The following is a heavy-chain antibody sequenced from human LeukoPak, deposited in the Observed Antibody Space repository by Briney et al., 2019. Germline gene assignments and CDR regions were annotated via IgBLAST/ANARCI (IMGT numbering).Heavy chain of an antibody. V-gene: IGHV3-15*01. D-gene: IGHD4-17*01. CDR2: ITDDGTT. CDR3: AKDRLRATLTSFDY. CDR1: GFTFNNAW. Sequence: GGSLRLSCAASGFTFNNAWMSWVRRAPGKGLEWVGRITDDGTTDYAAPVKGRFTISIDNSKNTLYLQMNSLRAEDTAVYYCAKDRLRATLTSFDYWGQGTLVTVSS. J-gene: IGHJ4*02.